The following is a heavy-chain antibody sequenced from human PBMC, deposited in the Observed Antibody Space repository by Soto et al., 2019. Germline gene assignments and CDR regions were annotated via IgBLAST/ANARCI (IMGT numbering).Heavy chain of an antibody. Sequence: GGSLRLSCAASGFTFSSYAMSWVRQAPGKGLEWVSAISGRGGSTYYADSVKGRFTISRDNSKNTLYLQMNSLRAEDTAVYYCAKDALRIAAAYRRPFDYWGQGTLVTVSS. CDR3: AKDALRIAAAYRRPFDY. D-gene: IGHD6-13*01. V-gene: IGHV3-23*01. CDR2: ISGRGGST. CDR1: GFTFSSYA. J-gene: IGHJ4*02.